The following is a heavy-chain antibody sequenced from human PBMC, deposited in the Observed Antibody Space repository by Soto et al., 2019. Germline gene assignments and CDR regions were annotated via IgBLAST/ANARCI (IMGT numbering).Heavy chain of an antibody. V-gene: IGHV1-69*12. CDR2: IIPIFGTA. CDR3: ARAFIAARRNPALWWYFDL. D-gene: IGHD6-6*01. Sequence: QVQLVQSGAEVKKPGSSVKVSCKASGGTFSSYAISWVRQAPGQGLEWMGGIIPIFGTANYAQKFQGRVTMTADESTSTAYMELSSLRSEDTAVYYCARAFIAARRNPALWWYFDLWGRGTLVTVSS. CDR1: GGTFSSYA. J-gene: IGHJ2*01.